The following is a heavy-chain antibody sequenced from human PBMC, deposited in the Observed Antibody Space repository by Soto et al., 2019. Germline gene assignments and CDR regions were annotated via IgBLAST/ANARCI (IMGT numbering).Heavy chain of an antibody. Sequence: QVQLVQSGAEVRKPGSSVKVSCKAPGGTFSTYIISWVRQAPGQGLEWMGRIISIPDITNYAQKFQGRVTVPADRSTSTAYMGLTSLKSEDTAVYYCARDRITTRGDAFDLWGQGTMVTVSS. J-gene: IGHJ3*01. CDR1: GGTFSTYI. CDR2: IISIPDIT. V-gene: IGHV1-69*08. D-gene: IGHD3-3*01. CDR3: ARDRITTRGDAFDL.